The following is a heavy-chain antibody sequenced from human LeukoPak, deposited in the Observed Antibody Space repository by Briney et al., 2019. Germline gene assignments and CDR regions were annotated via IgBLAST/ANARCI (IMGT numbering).Heavy chain of an antibody. CDR3: AKDYGGYYYYMDV. D-gene: IGHD4-17*01. J-gene: IGHJ6*03. Sequence: GGSLRLSCAASGFTFSSYGMHWVRQAPGKGLEWVAFIRYDGSNKYYADSVKGRFTISRDNSKNTLYLQINSLRVEDTAVYYCAKDYGGYYYYMDVWGKGTTVTISS. CDR1: GFTFSSYG. V-gene: IGHV3-30*02. CDR2: IRYDGSNK.